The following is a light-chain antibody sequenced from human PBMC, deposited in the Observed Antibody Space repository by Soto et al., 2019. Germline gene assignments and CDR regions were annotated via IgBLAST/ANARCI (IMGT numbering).Light chain of an antibody. Sequence: QSVLTQPPSASGSPGQSVTISCTGTSSDVGAYNYVSWYQHHPGKAPKLIIYDVSNRPSGVSSRFSGSKSGNTASLTISGLQPEDEADYYCSSYTTSNTRQIVFGTGTKVTVL. J-gene: IGLJ1*01. CDR1: SSDVGAYNY. CDR2: DVS. CDR3: SSYTTSNTRQIV. V-gene: IGLV2-14*03.